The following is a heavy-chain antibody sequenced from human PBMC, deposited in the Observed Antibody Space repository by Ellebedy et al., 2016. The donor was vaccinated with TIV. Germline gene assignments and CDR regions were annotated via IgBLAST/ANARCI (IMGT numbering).Heavy chain of an antibody. CDR1: GGAVSREF. CDR2: IYPDGQT. J-gene: IGHJ4*02. CDR3: ARDRRPNIGSF. D-gene: IGHD1-26*01. Sequence: GESLKISCAVSGGAVSREFKSWVRQAPGKGPAWVSIIYPDGQTFYADSVKDRFTISRDSSKNILYLQMNSLRADDTAGYFCARDRRPNIGSFWGQGTLVTVSS. V-gene: IGHV3-66*01.